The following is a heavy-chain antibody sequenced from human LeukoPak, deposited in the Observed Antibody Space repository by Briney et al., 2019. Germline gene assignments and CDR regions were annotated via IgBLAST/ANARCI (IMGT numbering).Heavy chain of an antibody. J-gene: IGHJ4*02. D-gene: IGHD2/OR15-2a*01. V-gene: IGHV4-59*08. CDR2: ISDIGSI. CDR3: AGHHPRNTVDF. CDR1: GGSISSYY. Sequence: SETLSLTCTVSGGSISSYYWSWIRQPPGKGLEWIAYISDIGSINYNPSLTSRVTISLDTSKNQFSLKLSSVTAADTAVYYCAGHHPRNTVDFWGQGTLVTVSS.